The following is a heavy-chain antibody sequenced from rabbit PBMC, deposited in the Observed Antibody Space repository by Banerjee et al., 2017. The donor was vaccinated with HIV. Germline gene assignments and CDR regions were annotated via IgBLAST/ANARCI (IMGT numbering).Heavy chain of an antibody. D-gene: IGHD4-2*01. CDR2: IDGGVSGNT. CDR1: GFSFSSSYW. CDR3: ARDAGYYGMDL. Sequence: QEQLEESGGDLVKPEGSLTLTCTASGFSFSSSYWMSWVRQAPGKGLEWIACIDGGVSGNTYYANWAKGRFTISKTSSTTVTLQMTSLTAADTATYFCARDAGYYGMDLWGPGTLVTVS. V-gene: IGHV1S45*01. J-gene: IGHJ6*01.